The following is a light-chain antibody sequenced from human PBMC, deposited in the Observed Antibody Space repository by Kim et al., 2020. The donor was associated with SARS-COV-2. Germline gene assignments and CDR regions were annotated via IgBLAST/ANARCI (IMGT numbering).Light chain of an antibody. J-gene: IGLJ2*01. CDR2: DVS. CDR1: SGDVGYFNY. Sequence: QPITLSCTGTSGDVGYFNYVSWYQQHPGKAPKLIIFDVSHRPSGVSYRFSGSKSGNTASLTISGLQPEDEADYYCSSYTTSTTLCVFGGGTKVTVL. CDR3: SSYTTSTTLCV. V-gene: IGLV2-14*03.